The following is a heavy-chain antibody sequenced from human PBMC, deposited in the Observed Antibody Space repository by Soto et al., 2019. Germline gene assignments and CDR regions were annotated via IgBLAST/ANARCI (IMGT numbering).Heavy chain of an antibody. Sequence: ASVKVSCKASGGTFSSYAISWVRQAPGQGLEWMGGIIPIFGTANYAQKFQGRVTITADESTSTAYMELSSLRSEDTAVYYCASKSRYCISPSCYVGDYYYYGMAVWGQGTTVTVSS. J-gene: IGHJ6*02. D-gene: IGHD2-2*01. V-gene: IGHV1-69*13. CDR3: ASKSRYCISPSCYVGDYYYYGMAV. CDR1: GGTFSSYA. CDR2: IIPIFGTA.